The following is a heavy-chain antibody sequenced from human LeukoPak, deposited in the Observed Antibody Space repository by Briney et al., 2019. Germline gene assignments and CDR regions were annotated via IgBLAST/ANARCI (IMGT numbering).Heavy chain of an antibody. D-gene: IGHD2-2*01. V-gene: IGHV3-30-3*01. CDR2: ISYDGSNK. CDR1: GFTFSSYA. Sequence: GRSLRLSCAASGFTFSSYAMHWVRQAPGKGLEWVAVISYDGSNKYYADSVKGRFTISRDNSKNTLYLQMNSLRAEDTAVYYCARDGGDIVVVPAATPLYGDWFDPWGQGTLVTVSS. J-gene: IGHJ5*02. CDR3: ARDGGDIVVVPAATPLYGDWFDP.